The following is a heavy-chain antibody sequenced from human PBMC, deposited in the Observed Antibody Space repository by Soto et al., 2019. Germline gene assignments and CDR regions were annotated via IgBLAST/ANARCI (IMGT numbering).Heavy chain of an antibody. Sequence: PGGSLRLSCVASGFTFDSCGMNRVRQAPGKGLEWVAGVSPHAANTYYADSVRGRFIISRDDSRKTVSLDMNSLRGEDSAVYYCAREGAKTTWDFDYWGQGTVVTVSS. CDR2: VSPHAANT. D-gene: IGHD1-26*01. V-gene: IGHV3-23*01. J-gene: IGHJ4*02. CDR3: AREGAKTTWDFDY. CDR1: GFTFDSCG.